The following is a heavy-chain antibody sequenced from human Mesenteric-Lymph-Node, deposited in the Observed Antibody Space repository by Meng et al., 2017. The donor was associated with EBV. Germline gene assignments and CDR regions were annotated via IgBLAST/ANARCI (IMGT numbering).Heavy chain of an antibody. CDR1: GDSVSSSSAA. J-gene: IGHJ2*01. V-gene: IGHV6-1*01. CDR3: ARGATSVFDL. Sequence: QVQLQQSGPGLVKPSXXXXLXCVISGDSVSSSSAAWTWIRQSPSRGLEWLGRTYYRSKWYNDYAVFVKSRITINPDTSKNQFSLQLNSVTPEDTAVYYCARGATSVFDLWGRGTLVTVSS. CDR2: TYYRSKWYN.